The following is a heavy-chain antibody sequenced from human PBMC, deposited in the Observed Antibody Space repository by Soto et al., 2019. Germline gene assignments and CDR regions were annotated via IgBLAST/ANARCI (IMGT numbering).Heavy chain of an antibody. CDR1: GGSISSGGYY. Sequence: QVQLQESGPGLVKPSQTLSLTCTVSGGSISSGGYYWSWIRQHPGKGLEWIGYIYYSGSTYYNPSIKSQVTISVDTSKNHFSLKLSSVTAATPSVYDCASEKKQLVLLVSYYTGMDSWAKGPRSPSP. CDR2: IYYSGST. J-gene: IGHJ6*02. CDR3: ASEKKQLVLLVSYYTGMDS. V-gene: IGHV4-31*01. D-gene: IGHD6-13*01.